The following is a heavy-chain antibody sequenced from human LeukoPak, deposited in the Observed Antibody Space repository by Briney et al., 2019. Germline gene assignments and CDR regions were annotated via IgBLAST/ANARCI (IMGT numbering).Heavy chain of an antibody. Sequence: SVKVSCKASGGTFSSYAISWVRQAPGQGLEWMGGIIPIFGTANYAQKFQGRVTITADKSTSTAYMELSSLRSEDTAVYYCARDVAIFGVVIIDYWGQGTLVTVSS. CDR3: ARDVAIFGVVIIDY. J-gene: IGHJ4*02. D-gene: IGHD3-3*01. CDR1: GGTFSSYA. CDR2: IIPIFGTA. V-gene: IGHV1-69*06.